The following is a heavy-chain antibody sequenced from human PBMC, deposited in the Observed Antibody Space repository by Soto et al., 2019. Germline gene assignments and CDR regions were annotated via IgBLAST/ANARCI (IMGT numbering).Heavy chain of an antibody. CDR1: GYTFTSYG. D-gene: IGHD3-22*01. Sequence: SSVKVSCKASGYTFTSYGISWVRQAPRQGLEWMGWISAYNGNTNYAQKLQGRVTMTTDTSTSTAYMELRSLRSDDTAVYYCARDRGYYYDSSGGYWGQGTLVTVSS. V-gene: IGHV1-18*01. J-gene: IGHJ4*02. CDR3: ARDRGYYYDSSGGY. CDR2: ISAYNGNT.